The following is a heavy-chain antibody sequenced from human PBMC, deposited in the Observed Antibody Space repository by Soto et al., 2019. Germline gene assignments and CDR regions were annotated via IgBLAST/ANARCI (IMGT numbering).Heavy chain of an antibody. CDR2: INSYNGNT. V-gene: IGHV1-18*01. D-gene: IGHD6-19*01. CDR3: AREPVAGIWFDP. Sequence: QVQLVQSGAEVKKPGASVKVSCKASGYTFTSYGISWVRQAPGQGLEWMGWINSYNGNTNYAQKLQGRVTMTTDTSTSTPYMELRSLRSDEPAVYDCAREPVAGIWFDPWGQGTLVTVSS. CDR1: GYTFTSYG. J-gene: IGHJ5*02.